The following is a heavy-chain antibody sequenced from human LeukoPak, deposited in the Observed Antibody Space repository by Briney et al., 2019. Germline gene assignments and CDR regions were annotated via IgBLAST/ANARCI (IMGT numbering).Heavy chain of an antibody. CDR2: INHSGST. J-gene: IGHJ6*03. CDR1: GGSFSGYY. CDR3: ARDAPKLRFLEWLSRNDYYYYMDV. D-gene: IGHD3-3*01. Sequence: PSETLSLTCAVYGGSFSGYYWSWIRQPTGKGLEWIGEINHSGSTNYNPSLKSRVTISVDTSKNQFSLKLSSVTAADTAVYYCARDAPKLRFLEWLSRNDYYYYMDVWGKGTTVTVSS. V-gene: IGHV4-34*01.